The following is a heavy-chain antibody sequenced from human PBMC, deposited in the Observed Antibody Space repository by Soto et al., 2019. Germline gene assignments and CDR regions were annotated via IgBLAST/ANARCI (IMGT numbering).Heavy chain of an antibody. CDR3: ARAFDYDSSGYYPRPNWFDP. V-gene: IGHV1-3*01. CDR2: INAGNGNT. D-gene: IGHD3-22*01. CDR1: GYTFTSYA. J-gene: IGHJ5*02. Sequence: ASVKVSCKASGYTFTSYAMHWVRQAPGQRLEWMGWINAGNGNTKYSQKFQGRVTITRDTSASTAYMELSSLGSEDTAVYYCARAFDYDSSGYYPRPNWFDPWGQGTLVTVSS.